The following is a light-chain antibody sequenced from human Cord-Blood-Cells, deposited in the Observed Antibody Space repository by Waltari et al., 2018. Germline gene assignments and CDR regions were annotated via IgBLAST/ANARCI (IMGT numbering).Light chain of an antibody. V-gene: IGLV1-47*01. CDR3: AAWDDSLSGWV. CDR2: GNN. J-gene: IGLJ3*02. Sequence: QSVLTQPPSASGTPGQRVTIPCSGSSSNIGSNYVYWYQQLPGPAPKPPIDGNNQRPSGVPDRFSGSKSGTSASLAISGLRSEDEADYYCAAWDDSLSGWVFGGGTKLTVL. CDR1: SSNIGSNY.